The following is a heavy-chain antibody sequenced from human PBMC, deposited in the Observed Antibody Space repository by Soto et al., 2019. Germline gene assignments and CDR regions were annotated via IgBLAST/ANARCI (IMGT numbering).Heavy chain of an antibody. V-gene: IGHV1-18*01. J-gene: IGHJ6*02. CDR2: ISTYIGNT. Sequence: QVQLVQSGGEVKKPGASVKVSCKASGYTFTNYGISWVRQAPGHGLEWMGWISTYIGNTVYAQKLQGRVTMTTDTSTNTAYMELRSLRSDDTAVYYCARDWGQQWLPYGFDVWGQGTTVTVSS. D-gene: IGHD6-19*01. CDR1: GYTFTNYG. CDR3: ARDWGQQWLPYGFDV.